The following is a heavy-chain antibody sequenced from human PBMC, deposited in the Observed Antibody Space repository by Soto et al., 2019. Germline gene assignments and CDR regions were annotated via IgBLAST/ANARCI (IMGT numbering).Heavy chain of an antibody. CDR1: GFTFSNAW. D-gene: IGHD3-22*01. V-gene: IGHV3-48*02. CDR3: ASLYSSGYNNWFDP. Sequence: GGSLRLSCAASGFTFSNAWISWVRQAPGKGLEWVSYISSSSSTIYYADSVKGRFTISRDNAKNSLYLQMNSLRDEDTAVYYCASLYSSGYNNWFDPWGQGTLVTVSS. J-gene: IGHJ5*02. CDR2: ISSSSSTI.